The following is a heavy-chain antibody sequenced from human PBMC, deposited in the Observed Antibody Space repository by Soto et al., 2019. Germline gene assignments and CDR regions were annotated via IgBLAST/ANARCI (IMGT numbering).Heavy chain of an antibody. CDR3: ASPTGYSYGDDAFDI. D-gene: IGHD5-18*01. J-gene: IGHJ3*02. CDR2: IYYSGST. CDR1: GGSVSSGSYY. Sequence: QVQLQESGPGLVKPSETLSLTCTVSGGSVSSGSYYWSWIRQPPGKGLEWIGYIYYSGSTNYNPSRRSRVPISVDTSKNQFSLKLSSVTAADTAVYYCASPTGYSYGDDAFDIWGQGTMVTVSS. V-gene: IGHV4-61*01.